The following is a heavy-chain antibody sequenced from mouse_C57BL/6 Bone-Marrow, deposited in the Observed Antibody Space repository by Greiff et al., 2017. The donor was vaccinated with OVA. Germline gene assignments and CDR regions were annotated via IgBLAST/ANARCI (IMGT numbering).Heavy chain of an antibody. Sequence: VQLQQSGPELVKPGASVKMSCKASGYTFTDYNMHWVKQSHGKSLEWIGYINPNNGGTSYNQKFKGKATLTVNKSSSTAYMELRSLSSEDAAVYYCARVGCGSSPFAYWGQGTLVTVSA. D-gene: IGHD1-1*01. J-gene: IGHJ3*01. V-gene: IGHV1-22*01. CDR1: GYTFTDYN. CDR2: INPNNGGT. CDR3: ARVGCGSSPFAY.